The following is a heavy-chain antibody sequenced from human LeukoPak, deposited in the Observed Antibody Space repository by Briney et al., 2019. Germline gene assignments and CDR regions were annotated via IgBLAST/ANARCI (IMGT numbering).Heavy chain of an antibody. Sequence: ASVKVSCKASGYTFTGYYMHWVRQAPGQGLEWMGWINPNSGGTNYAQKFQGGVTMTRDTSISTAYMELSRLRSDDTAVYYCARRLTERYSGYDYWFGYWGQGTLVTVSS. CDR2: INPNSGGT. CDR1: GYTFTGYY. D-gene: IGHD5-12*01. J-gene: IGHJ4*02. CDR3: ARRLTERYSGYDYWFGY. V-gene: IGHV1-2*02.